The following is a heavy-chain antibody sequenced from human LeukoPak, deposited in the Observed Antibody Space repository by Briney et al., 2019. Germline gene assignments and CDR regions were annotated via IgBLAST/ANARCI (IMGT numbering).Heavy chain of an antibody. Sequence: SETLSLTCAVYGGSFSGYYWSWIRQPPGKGLEWIGEINHSGSTNYNPSLKSRVTISVDTSKNQFSLKLSSVTAADTAVYYCVRSYYYDSSDLRGAFDIWGQGTMVTVYS. J-gene: IGHJ3*02. CDR1: GGSFSGYY. CDR2: INHSGST. CDR3: VRSYYYDSSDLRGAFDI. V-gene: IGHV4-34*01. D-gene: IGHD3-22*01.